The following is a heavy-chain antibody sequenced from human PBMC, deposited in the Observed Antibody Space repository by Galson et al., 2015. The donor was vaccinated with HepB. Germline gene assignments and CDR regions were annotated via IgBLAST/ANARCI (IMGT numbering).Heavy chain of an antibody. V-gene: IGHV3-23*01. CDR2: ISGSGGST. D-gene: IGHD3-3*01. J-gene: IGHJ6*02. Sequence: SLRLSCAASGFTFSSYATSWVRQAPGKGLEWVSAISGSGGSTYYADSVKGRFTISRDNSKNTLYLQMNSLRAEDTAVYYCAKGLYDFWSGYFLTGGYYYYGMDVWGQGTTVTVSS. CDR1: GFTFSSYA. CDR3: AKGLYDFWSGYFLTGGYYYYGMDV.